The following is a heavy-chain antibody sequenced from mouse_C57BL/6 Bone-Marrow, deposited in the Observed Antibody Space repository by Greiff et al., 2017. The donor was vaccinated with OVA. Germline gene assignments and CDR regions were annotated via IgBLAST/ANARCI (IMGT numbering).Heavy chain of an antibody. CDR2: IDPETGGT. J-gene: IGHJ2*01. Sequence: QVQLKESGAELVRPGASVTLSCKASGYTFTDYEMHWVKQTPVHGLEWIGAIDPETGGTAYNQKFKGKAILTADKSSSTAYMELRSLTSEDSAVYYCTRTSYDYDGVDYWGQGTTLTVSS. D-gene: IGHD2-4*01. CDR1: GYTFTDYE. V-gene: IGHV1-15*01. CDR3: TRTSYDYDGVDY.